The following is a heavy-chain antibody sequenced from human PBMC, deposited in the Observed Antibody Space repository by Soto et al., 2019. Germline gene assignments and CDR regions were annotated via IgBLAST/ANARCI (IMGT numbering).Heavy chain of an antibody. V-gene: IGHV1-18*01. Sequence: ASVKVSCKASGNTFASHGFSWVRQAPGQGLEWMGWISGFNGQTNYALKFQGRVTLTTDASTSTAYMELRSLRSDDTAVYFCARVDPRGVAVVRDYWGQGTLVTVSS. CDR3: ARVDPRGVAVVRDY. J-gene: IGHJ4*02. CDR2: ISGFNGQT. CDR1: GNTFASHG. D-gene: IGHD3-10*01.